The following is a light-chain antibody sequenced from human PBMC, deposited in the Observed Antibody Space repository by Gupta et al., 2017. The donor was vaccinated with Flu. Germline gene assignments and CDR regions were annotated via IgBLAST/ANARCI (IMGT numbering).Light chain of an antibody. CDR1: SSDVGGYDY. CDR2: EVS. Sequence: QSALTQPASVSRSPGQSITLSCTGTSSDVGGYDYVSWYQQHPGEVPKVLIYEVSNRPSGVSNRFAGSKSGNTASLTISGLQAEDEADYYCTSFTSGNTWVFGGGTKLTV. V-gene: IGLV2-14*01. J-gene: IGLJ3*02. CDR3: TSFTSGNTWV.